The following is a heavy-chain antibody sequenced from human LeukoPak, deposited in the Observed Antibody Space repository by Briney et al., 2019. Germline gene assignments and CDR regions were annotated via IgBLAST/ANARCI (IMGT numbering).Heavy chain of an antibody. CDR1: GDSVSSNSAA. CDR3: ARGPMTRIAAGTTIIWFDY. Sequence: SQTLSLTCAISGDSVSSNSAAWNWIRQSPSRVLEWLGRTYYRSKWYNDYAVSVKSRITINPDTSKNQFSLQLNSVTPEDTAVYYCARGPMTRIAAGTTIIWFDYWGQGTLVTVSS. CDR2: TYYRSKWYN. J-gene: IGHJ4*02. V-gene: IGHV6-1*01. D-gene: IGHD6-13*01.